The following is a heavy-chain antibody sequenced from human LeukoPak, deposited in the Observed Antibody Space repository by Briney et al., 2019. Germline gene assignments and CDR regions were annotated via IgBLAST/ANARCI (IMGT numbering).Heavy chain of an antibody. D-gene: IGHD2-2*01. J-gene: IGHJ6*03. CDR1: GYTFTGYY. CDR3: ARDYCRSTSCYYYYMDV. Sequence: ASVKVSCKASGYTFTGYYMHWVRQAPGQGIEWMGWINPNSGGTNYAQKFQGRVTMTRDTSISTAYMELSRLRSDDTAVYYCARDYCRSTSCYYYYMDVWGKGTTVTVSS. CDR2: INPNSGGT. V-gene: IGHV1-2*02.